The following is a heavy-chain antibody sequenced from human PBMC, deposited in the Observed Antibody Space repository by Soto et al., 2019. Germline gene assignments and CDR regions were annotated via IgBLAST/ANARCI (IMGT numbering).Heavy chain of an antibody. J-gene: IGHJ4*02. CDR2: ISGSGGST. D-gene: IGHD3-3*01. CDR1: GFTFSSYA. CDR3: AKSLGKSGYRSYYFDY. V-gene: IGHV3-23*01. Sequence: EVQLLESGGGLVQPGGSLRLSCAASGFTFSSYAMSWVRQAPGKGLEWVSAISGSGGSTYYADSVKGRFTISRDNSKNTLYLQMNSLRAEDTVVYYCAKSLGKSGYRSYYFDYWGQGTLVTVSS.